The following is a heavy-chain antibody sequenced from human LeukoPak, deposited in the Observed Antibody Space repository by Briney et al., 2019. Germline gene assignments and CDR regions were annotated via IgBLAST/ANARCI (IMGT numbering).Heavy chain of an antibody. V-gene: IGHV5-51*01. J-gene: IGHJ5*02. CDR1: GFSFTTYW. CDR2: IYPGDSDT. CDR3: ARLRFLEWLLYGNWFDP. Sequence: HGESLKISCQGSGFSFTTYWIGWVRQMPGKGLEWMGIIYPGDSDTRYSPSFQGQVTISADKSISTAYLQWSSLKASDTAMYYCARLRFLEWLLYGNWFDPWGQGTLVTVSS. D-gene: IGHD3-3*01.